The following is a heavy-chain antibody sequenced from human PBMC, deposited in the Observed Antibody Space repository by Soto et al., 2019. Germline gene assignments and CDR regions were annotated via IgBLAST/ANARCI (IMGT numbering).Heavy chain of an antibody. CDR2: ISWDGGST. Sequence: EVQLVESGGVVVQPGGSLRLSCAASGFTFDDYTMHWVRQAPGKGLEWVSLISWDGGSTYYTDSVKGRFTISRDNSKTSLYLQMNSLRTEDTALYDCAKDGKNYDWDYWGQGTRVTVSS. J-gene: IGHJ4*02. CDR1: GFTFDDYT. D-gene: IGHD1-7*01. V-gene: IGHV3-43*01. CDR3: AKDGKNYDWDY.